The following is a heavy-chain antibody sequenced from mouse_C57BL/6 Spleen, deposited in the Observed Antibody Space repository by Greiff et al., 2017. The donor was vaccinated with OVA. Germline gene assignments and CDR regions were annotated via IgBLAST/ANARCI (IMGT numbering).Heavy chain of an antibody. CDR2: IDPETGGT. D-gene: IGHD1-1*01. CDR1: GYTFTDYE. V-gene: IGHV1-15*01. J-gene: IGHJ2*01. Sequence: QLQQSGAELVRPGASVTLSCKASGYTFTDYEMHWVKQTPVHGLEWIGAIDPETGGTAYNQKFKGKAILTADKSSSTAYMELRSLTSEDSAVYYCTREGGHYGGYWGQGTTLTVSS. CDR3: TREGGHYGGY.